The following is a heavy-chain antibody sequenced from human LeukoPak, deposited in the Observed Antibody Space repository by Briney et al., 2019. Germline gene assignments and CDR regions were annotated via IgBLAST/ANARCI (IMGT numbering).Heavy chain of an antibody. D-gene: IGHD2/OR15-2a*01. Sequence: RASVKVSCKASGYTFTGYYMHWVRQAPGQGLEWMGWINPNSGGTNYAQKFQGRVTMTRDTSISTAYMELSRLRSDDTAVYYCARDSMDEEAYYYYYMDVWGKGTTVTVSS. CDR1: GYTFTGYY. J-gene: IGHJ6*03. CDR2: INPNSGGT. V-gene: IGHV1-2*02. CDR3: ARDSMDEEAYYYYYMDV.